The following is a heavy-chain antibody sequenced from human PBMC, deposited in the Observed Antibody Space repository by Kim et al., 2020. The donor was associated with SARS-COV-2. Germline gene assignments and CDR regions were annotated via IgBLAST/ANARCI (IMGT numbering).Heavy chain of an antibody. J-gene: IGHJ6*02. CDR2: IYYSGST. V-gene: IGHV4-31*03. Sequence: SETLSLTCTVSGGSISSGGYYWSWIRQHPGKGLEWIGYIYYSGSTYYNPSLKSRVTISVDTSKNQFSLKLSSVTAADTAVYYCARDPGALEWSYLGGMDVWGQGTTVTVSS. CDR3: ARDPGALEWSYLGGMDV. D-gene: IGHD3-3*01. CDR1: GGSISSGGYY.